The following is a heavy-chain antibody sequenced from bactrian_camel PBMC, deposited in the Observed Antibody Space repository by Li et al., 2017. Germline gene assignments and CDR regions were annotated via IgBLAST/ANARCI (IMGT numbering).Heavy chain of an antibody. Sequence: VQLVESGGGSVQAGGSLRLSCAASGYTYTGYCMGWFRQAPGKEREGIAVIDSDGSTAYADSVKGRFTISRDNAKNTLYLQMNNLKPEDTAMYYCAALRPPCTVYSGADYKGQGTQVTVS. CDR2: IDSDGST. D-gene: IGHD2*01. CDR1: GYTYTGYC. V-gene: IGHV3S55*01. J-gene: IGHJ4*01.